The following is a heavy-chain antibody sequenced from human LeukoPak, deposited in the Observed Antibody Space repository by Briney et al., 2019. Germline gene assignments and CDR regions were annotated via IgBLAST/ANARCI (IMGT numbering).Heavy chain of an antibody. Sequence: GGSLRLSRAASVFTLCTSAISWVPQAPGKGLEWVSSISGHGVYTYYADSVKGRFTISSDDSKRTLYLRMVSLRVDDSAISYCAKAPTVTSFCYWGQGNLVTVSS. CDR2: ISGHGVYT. CDR3: AKAPTVTSFCY. V-gene: IGHV3-23*01. D-gene: IGHD4-17*01. CDR1: VFTLCTSA. J-gene: IGHJ4*02.